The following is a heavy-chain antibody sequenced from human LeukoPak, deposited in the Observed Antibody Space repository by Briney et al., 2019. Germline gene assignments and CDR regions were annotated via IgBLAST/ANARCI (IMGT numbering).Heavy chain of an antibody. J-gene: IGHJ5*02. CDR1: GGSISSYY. Sequence: SETLSHTCTVSGGSISSYYWSWIRQPPGKGLEWIGYIYYSGSTNYNPSLKSRVTISVDTSKNQFSLKLSSVTAADTAVYYCAREGCSSTSCYANWFDPWGQGTLVTVSS. CDR2: IYYSGST. V-gene: IGHV4-59*01. D-gene: IGHD2-2*01. CDR3: AREGCSSTSCYANWFDP.